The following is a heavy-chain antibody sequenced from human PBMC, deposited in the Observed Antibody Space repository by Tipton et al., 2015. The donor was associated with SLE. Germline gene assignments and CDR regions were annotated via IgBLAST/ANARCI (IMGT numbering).Heavy chain of an antibody. Sequence: TLSLTCTVSGGSISSYYWSWNRQPPGKGLEWIGYIYYSGSTNYNPSLKSRVTTSVDTSKNQFSLKLSSVTAADTAVYYCARTFPYGGFDPWGQGTLVTVSS. J-gene: IGHJ5*02. V-gene: IGHV4-59*01. CDR2: IYYSGST. D-gene: IGHD4-23*01. CDR3: ARTFPYGGFDP. CDR1: GGSISSYY.